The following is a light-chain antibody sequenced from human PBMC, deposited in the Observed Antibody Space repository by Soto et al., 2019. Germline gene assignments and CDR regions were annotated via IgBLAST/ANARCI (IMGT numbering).Light chain of an antibody. V-gene: IGLV2-14*01. J-gene: IGLJ1*01. CDR1: SSDVGGYNY. CDR2: VVT. CDR3: SSYTSSSTL. Sequence: QSVLTQPASVSGSPGQSITISCTGTSSDVGGYNYVSWYQQHPGKAPKLMIYVVTDRPSGVSSRFSGSKSGNTASLTISGLQAEDEADYYCSSYTSSSTLFGTGTKLTVL.